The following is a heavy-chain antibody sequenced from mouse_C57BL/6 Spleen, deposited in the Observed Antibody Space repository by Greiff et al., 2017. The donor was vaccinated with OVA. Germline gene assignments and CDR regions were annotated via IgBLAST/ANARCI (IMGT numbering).Heavy chain of an antibody. CDR1: GYSFTDYN. CDR2: INPNYGTT. CDR3: ARENNIYSNRYYYAMDY. V-gene: IGHV1-39*01. J-gene: IGHJ4*01. D-gene: IGHD2-5*01. Sequence: VQLQQSGPELVKPGASVKISCKASGYSFTDYNMNWVKQSNGKRLEWIGVINPNYGTTSYNQKFKGKATLTVDQSSSTAYMQLNSLTSEDSAVYYCARENNIYSNRYYYAMDYWGQGTSVTVSS.